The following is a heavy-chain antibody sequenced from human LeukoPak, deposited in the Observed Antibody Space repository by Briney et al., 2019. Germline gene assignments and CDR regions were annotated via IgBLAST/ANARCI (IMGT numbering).Heavy chain of an antibody. CDR2: IYYSGST. CDR3: ARGGGAPRLGVSHYGMDV. D-gene: IGHD2-21*01. CDR1: GGSISSSSYY. Sequence: SETLSLTCTVSGGSISSSSYYWGWIRQPPGKGLEWIGYIYYSGSTNYNPSLKSRVTISVDTSKNQFSLKLSSVTAADTAVYYCARGGGAPRLGVSHYGMDVWGQGTTVTVSS. J-gene: IGHJ6*02. V-gene: IGHV4-61*05.